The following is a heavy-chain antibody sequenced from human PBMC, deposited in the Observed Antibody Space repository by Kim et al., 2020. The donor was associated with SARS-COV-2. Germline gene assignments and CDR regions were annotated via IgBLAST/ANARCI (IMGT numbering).Heavy chain of an antibody. CDR2: FDPEDGET. D-gene: IGHD2-15*01. V-gene: IGHV1-24*01. CDR3: ATLSGLFFRFDP. J-gene: IGHJ5*02. Sequence: ASVKVSCKVSGYTLTELSMHWVRQAPGKGLEWMGGFDPEDGETIYAQKFQGRVTMTEDTSTDTAYMELSSLRSEDTAVYYCATLSGLFFRFDPWGQGTLVTVSS. CDR1: GYTLTELS.